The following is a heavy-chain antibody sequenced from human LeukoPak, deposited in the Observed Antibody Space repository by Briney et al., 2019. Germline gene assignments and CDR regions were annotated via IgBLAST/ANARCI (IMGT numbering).Heavy chain of an antibody. CDR2: VNSNGVST. Sequence: GGSLRLSCSASGFTFSGYALHWVRQAPGKGLEYVSGVNSNGVSTNYADSVKGRITISRDNSNNTLHLQMSSLRGEDTAVYYCVKDRDRNLARVNFDYWGQGTLVTVSS. D-gene: IGHD5-24*01. CDR1: GFTFSGYA. V-gene: IGHV3-64D*06. J-gene: IGHJ4*02. CDR3: VKDRDRNLARVNFDY.